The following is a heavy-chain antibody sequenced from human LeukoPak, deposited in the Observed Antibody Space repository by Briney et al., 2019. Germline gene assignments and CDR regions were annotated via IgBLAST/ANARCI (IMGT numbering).Heavy chain of an antibody. CDR2: ISHDGSNE. J-gene: IGHJ4*02. CDR3: ARQPCTGGTCYFDY. CDR1: GFTFSSYA. D-gene: IGHD2-8*02. V-gene: IGHV3-30-3*01. Sequence: GGSLRLSCAASGFTFSSYAIHWVRQAPGKGLEGGAVISHDGSNEFYPDSVKGRFTISRDNSKNTLYLQMNSLRVEDTAVYYCARQPCTGGTCYFDYWGQGTLVTVSS.